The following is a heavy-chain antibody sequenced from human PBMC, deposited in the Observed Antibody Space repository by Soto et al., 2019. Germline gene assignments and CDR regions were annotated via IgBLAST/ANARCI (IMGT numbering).Heavy chain of an antibody. CDR1: GYTFIHYY. J-gene: IGHJ4*02. CDR2: INPNGGST. D-gene: IGHD2-21*01. V-gene: IGHV1-46*01. Sequence: QVQLVQSGAEVKKPGASVKISWKASGYTFIHYYIHWVRQAPGQGLEWMAIINPNGGSTNYAQKFQGRVTVTSDTSTTTVSMELNSLESDDTAVYFCARSLLQGDFWGQGTLVTVSS. CDR3: ARSLLQGDF.